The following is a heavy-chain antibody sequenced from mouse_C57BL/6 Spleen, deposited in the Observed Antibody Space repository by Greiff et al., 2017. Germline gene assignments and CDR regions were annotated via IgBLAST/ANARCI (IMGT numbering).Heavy chain of an antibody. CDR1: GYTFTDYY. CDR3: ARGGVYAMDY. Sequence: LQQSGASVKLSCKASGYTFTDYYINWVKQRPGQGLEWIARIYPGSGNTYYNEKFKGKATLTAEKSSSTAYMQLSSLTSEDSAVYFCARGGVYAMDYWGQGTSVTVSS. CDR2: IYPGSGNT. J-gene: IGHJ4*01. V-gene: IGHV1-76*01.